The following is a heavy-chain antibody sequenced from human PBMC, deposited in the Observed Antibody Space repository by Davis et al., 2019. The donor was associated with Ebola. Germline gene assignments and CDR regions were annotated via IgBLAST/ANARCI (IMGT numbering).Heavy chain of an antibody. CDR3: AREFYDYVWGSYRPFDY. CDR1: GFTFSSYS. CDR2: ISSSSSYI. J-gene: IGHJ4*02. V-gene: IGHV3-21*01. D-gene: IGHD3-16*02. Sequence: PGGSLRLSCAASGFTFSSYSMNWVRQAPGKGLEWVSSISSSSSYIYYADSVKGRFTISRDNAKNSLYLQMNSLRAEDTAVYYCAREFYDYVWGSYRPFDYWGQGTLVTVSS.